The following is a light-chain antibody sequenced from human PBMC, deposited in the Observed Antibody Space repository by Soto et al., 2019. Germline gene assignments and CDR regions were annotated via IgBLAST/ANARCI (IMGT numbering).Light chain of an antibody. J-gene: IGLJ2*01. Sequence: QSVLTQPASVSGSPGQSITISCTGTSSDVGSYNLVSWYQQHPGKAPKLIIYEGIKRPSGVSNRFSGSKSGNTASLTISGLQAEDEADYYFCSYAGSGTYVVFGGGTKLTVL. CDR2: EGI. V-gene: IGLV2-23*01. CDR3: CSYAGSGTYVV. CDR1: SSDVGSYNL.